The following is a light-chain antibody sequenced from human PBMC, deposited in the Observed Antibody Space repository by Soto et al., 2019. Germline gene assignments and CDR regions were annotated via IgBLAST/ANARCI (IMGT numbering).Light chain of an antibody. CDR1: QSVSSSY. J-gene: IGKJ2*01. V-gene: IGKV3-20*01. Sequence: EIVLTQSPGTLSLSPGERATLSCRASQSVSSSYLAWYQQKPGQAPRLLIYGASSRATGIPDRFSGSRSGTDFTLTISRLEPEDFAVYYCQQYGRSPGYTFGQGTKLEIK. CDR2: GAS. CDR3: QQYGRSPGYT.